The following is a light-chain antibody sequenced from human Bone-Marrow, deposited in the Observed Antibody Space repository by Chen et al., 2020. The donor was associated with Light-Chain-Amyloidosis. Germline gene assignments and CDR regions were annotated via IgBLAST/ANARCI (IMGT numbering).Light chain of an antibody. V-gene: IGLV3-21*02. CDR3: QVWDRSSDRPV. J-gene: IGLJ3*02. CDR1: NSGSTS. Sequence: SYVLTQPSSVSVAPGQTATIYCGGNNSGSTSVHWYQPTPGQAPLLVVYDDSDRPSGIPERLSGSNSGNTATLTISRVEAGDEADYYCQVWDRSSDRPVFGGGTKLTVL. CDR2: DDS.